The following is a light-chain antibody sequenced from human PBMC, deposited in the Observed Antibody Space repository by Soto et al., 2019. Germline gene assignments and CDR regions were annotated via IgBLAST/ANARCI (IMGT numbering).Light chain of an antibody. CDR3: QSYDISLSGWV. Sequence: QAVVTQPPSVSGAPGQRVTISCTGSGPNIGAGSDVHWYQQLPGTAPKLLVYGNNNRPSGVPDRFSGSKSATSASLAITGLQAEDEADYYCQSYDISLSGWVFGTGTKLTVL. J-gene: IGLJ1*01. CDR1: GPNIGAGSD. CDR2: GNN. V-gene: IGLV1-40*01.